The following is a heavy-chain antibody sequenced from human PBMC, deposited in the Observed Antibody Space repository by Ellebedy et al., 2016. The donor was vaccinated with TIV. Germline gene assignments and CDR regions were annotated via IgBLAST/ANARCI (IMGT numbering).Heavy chain of an antibody. CDR2: INPSGGST. J-gene: IGHJ4*02. Sequence: AASVKVSCKASGYTFTSYYMHWVRQAPGQGLAWMGIINPSGGSTSYAQKFQGRVTMTRDTSISTAYMELSRLRSDDTAVYYCAKDGGSYSDFDYWGQGTLVTVSS. CDR3: AKDGGSYSDFDY. V-gene: IGHV1-46*01. D-gene: IGHD1-26*01. CDR1: GYTFTSYY.